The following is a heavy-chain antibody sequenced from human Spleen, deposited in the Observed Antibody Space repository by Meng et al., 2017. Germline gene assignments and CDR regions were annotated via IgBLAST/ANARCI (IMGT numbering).Heavy chain of an antibody. CDR2: IHPSGHA. CDR3: VKHDSFWSLDS. CDR1: GYTYTHYQ. D-gene: IGHD2-8*02. Sequence: QVQLVQSGAEVKRRGASVTVSCKASGYTYTHYQIDWVRQAPGQGLEWLGWIHPSGHANYAEKFQGRVTMTTDTSTTTAYMELRSLRFDDSALYYCVKHDSFWSLDSWGQGTLVTVSS. J-gene: IGHJ4*02. V-gene: IGHV1-18*01.